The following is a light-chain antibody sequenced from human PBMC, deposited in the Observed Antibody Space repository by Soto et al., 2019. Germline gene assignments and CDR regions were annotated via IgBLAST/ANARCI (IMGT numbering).Light chain of an antibody. CDR1: SSDVGGYNS. V-gene: IGLV2-11*01. CDR3: CSYVGSYSYV. J-gene: IGLJ1*01. CDR2: DVI. Sequence: QSALTQPRSVSGSPGQSVTVSCIGTSSDVGGYNSVSWYQEHPGKAPKPMIYDVIKRPSGVPDRFSGSKSGNTASLTISGLLAEDEADYYCCSYVGSYSYVFGTGTKLTVL.